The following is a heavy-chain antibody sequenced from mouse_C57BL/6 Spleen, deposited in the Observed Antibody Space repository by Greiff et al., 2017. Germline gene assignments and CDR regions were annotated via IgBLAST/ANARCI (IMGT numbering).Heavy chain of an antibody. J-gene: IGHJ1*03. CDR2: LYPGSGST. D-gene: IGHD1-1*02. CDR1: GYTFTSYW. CDR3: ARWGMGSSWYFDV. Sequence: QVQLQQPGAALVKPGASVKMSCKASGYTFTSYWITWVKQSPGQGLAWIGDLYPGSGSTTYNEKFKSKATLTVDPSSSTAYMQLSSLTSEDSAVYDCARWGMGSSWYFDVWGTGTTVTVSS. V-gene: IGHV1-55*01.